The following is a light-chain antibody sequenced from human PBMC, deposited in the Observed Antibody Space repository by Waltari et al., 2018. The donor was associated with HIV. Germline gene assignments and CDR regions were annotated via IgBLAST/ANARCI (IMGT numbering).Light chain of an antibody. CDR2: RNS. Sequence: NIGTNYIYWYQQLPGTSPKLLIYRNSQRPSGVPDRFSGSKSGTSASLAISDLRSEDEADYYCSAWDDSLSGRVFGGGTKLTVL. V-gene: IGLV1-47*01. CDR3: SAWDDSLSGRV. CDR1: NIGTNY. J-gene: IGLJ3*02.